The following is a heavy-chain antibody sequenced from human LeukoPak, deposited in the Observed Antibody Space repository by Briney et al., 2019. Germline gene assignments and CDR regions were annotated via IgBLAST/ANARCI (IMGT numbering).Heavy chain of an antibody. J-gene: IGHJ5*02. CDR3: TRQSGNSSWYNDWFDP. D-gene: IGHD6-13*01. V-gene: IGHV3-73*01. Sequence: PGGSLRLSCAAAGFTFSGFVIHWVRQASGRGLEWVGRIRSKANNYATAFAASVKGRFTISRDDSKNTAYLQMNSLETEDTAVYYCTRQSGNSSWYNDWFDPWGQGTLVTVSS. CDR1: GFTFSGFV. CDR2: IRSKANNYAT.